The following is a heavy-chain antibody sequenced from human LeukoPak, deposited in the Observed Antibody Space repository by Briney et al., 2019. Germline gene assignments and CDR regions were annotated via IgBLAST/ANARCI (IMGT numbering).Heavy chain of an antibody. CDR3: TITPSSGLDY. V-gene: IGHV3-30*02. CDR1: GFTFSSYG. D-gene: IGHD6-19*01. CDR2: IEYDGSDK. J-gene: IGHJ4*02. Sequence: PGGSLRLSCAASGFTFSSYGMYWVRQTPGKGLEWVAFIEYDGSDKFYADSLKGRFTISRDNSKNTLYLQMSSLRADDTAVYYCTITPSSGLDYWGQGTLVTVSS.